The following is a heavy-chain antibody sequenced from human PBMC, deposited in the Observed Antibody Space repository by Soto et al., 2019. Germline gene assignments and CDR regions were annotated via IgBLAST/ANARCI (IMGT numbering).Heavy chain of an antibody. CDR3: ARVSIAARTFDY. Sequence: ASVRVSCKASGYTFTSYGISWVRQAPGQGLEWMGWISAYNGNTNYAQKLQGRVTMTTDTSTSTAYMELRSLRSDDTAVYYCARVSIAARTFDYWGQGTLVTVSS. J-gene: IGHJ4*02. CDR2: ISAYNGNT. D-gene: IGHD6-6*01. CDR1: GYTFTSYG. V-gene: IGHV1-18*01.